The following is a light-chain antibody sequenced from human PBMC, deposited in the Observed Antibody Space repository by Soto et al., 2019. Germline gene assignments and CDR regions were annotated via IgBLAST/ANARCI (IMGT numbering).Light chain of an antibody. Sequence: DIQMTQSPSALSASVGDRVTITCRASQSISNWLAWYQHKPGKAPKLLIYDTSTLESGVPSRFSGSGSGTEFTLTISSLQPDDFATYYCQQYNTDAYTFGQGTKLE. CDR2: DTS. CDR3: QQYNTDAYT. CDR1: QSISNW. V-gene: IGKV1-5*01. J-gene: IGKJ2*01.